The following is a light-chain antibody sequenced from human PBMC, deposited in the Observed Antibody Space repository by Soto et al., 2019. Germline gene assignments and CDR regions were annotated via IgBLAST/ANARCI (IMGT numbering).Light chain of an antibody. Sequence: EIVMTQSPATLSVSPGDRATLSCRASQSVSSNLAWYQQKPGQAPRVLIYGASTRATGIPARFSGSGSGTDFTLTISSLQSEDFAVYYCQQYNDWPPYTFGQGTNLEIK. J-gene: IGKJ2*01. CDR2: GAS. CDR3: QQYNDWPPYT. V-gene: IGKV3-15*01. CDR1: QSVSSN.